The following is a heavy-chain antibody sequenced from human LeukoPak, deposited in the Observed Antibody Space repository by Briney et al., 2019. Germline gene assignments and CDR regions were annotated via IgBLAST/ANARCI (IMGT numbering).Heavy chain of an antibody. D-gene: IGHD3-22*01. J-gene: IGHJ3*02. CDR1: GGSFSGYY. V-gene: IGHV4-34*01. Sequence: PSETLSLTCAVYGGSFSGYYWSWIRQPPGKGLEWIGEINHSGSTNYNPSLKSRVTISVDTSKNQFSLKLSSVTAADTAVYYCARLEDSSGYYSPAFDIWGQGTMVTVSS. CDR3: ARLEDSSGYYSPAFDI. CDR2: INHSGST.